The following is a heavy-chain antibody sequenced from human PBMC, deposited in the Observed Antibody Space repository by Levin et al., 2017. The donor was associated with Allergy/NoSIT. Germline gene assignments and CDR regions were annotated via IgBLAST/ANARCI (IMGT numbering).Heavy chain of an antibody. D-gene: IGHD6-13*01. CDR1: GYTFTSYY. V-gene: IGHV1-46*01. J-gene: IGHJ2*01. Sequence: GESLKISCEASGYTFTSYYMHWVRQAPGQGLEWMGIINPSGGTTNYAQRFQGRVTMTRDTSTSTVYMELSSLKSEDTAVYYCARVGSSWYSNWYFDLWGRGTLVTVSS. CDR3: ARVGSSWYSNWYFDL. CDR2: INPSGGTT.